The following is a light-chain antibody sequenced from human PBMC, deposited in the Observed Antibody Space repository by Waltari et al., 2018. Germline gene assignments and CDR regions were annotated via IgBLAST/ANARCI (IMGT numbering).Light chain of an antibody. J-gene: IGKJ1*01. CDR1: QSVMST. Sequence: SCRASQSVMSTVAWVQTNSGQPPRLLIYGTCTRATGIPARFTGSGSGTEFSLTISSLQPEDFATYYCQQYDYWPWTFGQGTRVETK. V-gene: IGKV3D-15*01. CDR2: GTC. CDR3: QQYDYWPWT.